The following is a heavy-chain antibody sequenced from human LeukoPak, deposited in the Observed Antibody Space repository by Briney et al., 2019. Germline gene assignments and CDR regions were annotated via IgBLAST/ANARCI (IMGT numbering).Heavy chain of an antibody. V-gene: IGHV4-38-2*02. CDR3: ARSEINDYFKY. D-gene: IGHD3-16*01. CDR2: ISQSGNT. CDR1: GYSISSGYD. J-gene: IGHJ4*02. Sequence: SETLSLTCTVSGYSISSGYDWGWMRQAPGKGLEWLGSISQSGNTYNNPSLKSRVTLSVDTSKNQVSLKLTSVSAADTAVYYCARSEINDYFKYWGPGILVTVSS.